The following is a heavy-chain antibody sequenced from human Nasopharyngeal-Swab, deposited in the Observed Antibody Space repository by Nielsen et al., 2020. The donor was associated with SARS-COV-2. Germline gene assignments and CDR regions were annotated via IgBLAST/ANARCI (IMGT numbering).Heavy chain of an antibody. D-gene: IGHD6-19*01. V-gene: IGHV3-73*01. CDR3: AKGVEQWLVAGNLFDP. CDR2: IGDKDHNYAT. J-gene: IGHJ5*02. CDR1: GFIFSASA. Sequence: GESLKISCAASGFIFSASAIHWVRQASGKGLEWVGRIGDKDHNYATTYGASVQGGFTISRDNSQNTVYLQMNNLRVEDTARYYCAKGVEQWLVAGNLFDPWGQGTMVTVSS.